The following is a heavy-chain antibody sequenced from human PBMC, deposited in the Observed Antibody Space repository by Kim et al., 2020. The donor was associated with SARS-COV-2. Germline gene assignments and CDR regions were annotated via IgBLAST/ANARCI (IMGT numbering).Heavy chain of an antibody. V-gene: IGHV3-73*01. CDR3: TKVSLYINSWGDAFD. D-gene: IGHD6-13*01. CDR1: GFIFSDSA. Sequence: GGSLRLSCAASGFIFSDSAMYWVRQASGKGLQWVGRIRSKANSYATAYDVSVKGRFIISRDDSKNTAYLQMNSLKTEDTALYYCTKVSLYINSWGDAFD. CDR2: IRSKANSYAT. J-gene: IGHJ3*02.